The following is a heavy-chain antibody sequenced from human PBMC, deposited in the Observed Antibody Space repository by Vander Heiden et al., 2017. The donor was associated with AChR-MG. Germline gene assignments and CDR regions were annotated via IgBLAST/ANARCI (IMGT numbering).Heavy chain of an antibody. J-gene: IGHJ6*02. V-gene: IGHV3-48*01. D-gene: IGHD6-13*01. CDR2: ISRSSSTI. CDR3: ARGKVAAATDYYYYGMDV. CDR1: GFTFSSYS. Sequence: EVQLVASGGGLVPPGGSLRLSCAASGFTFSSYSMNWVRQAPGKGLEWVSYISRSSSTIYYADSVKGRVTISRDNAKNSLYLQMNSLGAEDTAVYYCARGKVAAATDYYYYGMDVWGQGTTVTVSS.